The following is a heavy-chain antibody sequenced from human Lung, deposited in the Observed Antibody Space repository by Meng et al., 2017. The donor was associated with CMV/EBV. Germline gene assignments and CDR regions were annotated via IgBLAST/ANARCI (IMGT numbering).Heavy chain of an antibody. J-gene: IGHJ4*02. CDR1: GYTFTRYP. CDR2: INTDNGDT. CDR3: ATNAFDY. D-gene: IGHD2-8*01. Sequence: SLNISCKASGYTFTRYPLHWVRQAPGQSLEWMGWINTDNGDTRFSQHLQGRVTISTDTSATTAYMELSSLRLDDTAIYYCATNAFDYWGQGTLVTVSS. V-gene: IGHV1-3*04.